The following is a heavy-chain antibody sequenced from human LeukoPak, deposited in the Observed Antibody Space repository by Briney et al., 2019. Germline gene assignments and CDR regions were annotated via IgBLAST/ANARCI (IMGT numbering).Heavy chain of an antibody. Sequence: SETLSLTCTVSGGSISSYYWSWIRQPPRKGLEWIGYIYYSGSTNYNPSLKSRVTISVDTSKNQFSLKLSSVTAADTAVYYCARHVHGANDPWGQGTLVTVSS. J-gene: IGHJ5*02. CDR1: GGSISSYY. V-gene: IGHV4-59*08. D-gene: IGHD4/OR15-4a*01. CDR3: ARHVHGANDP. CDR2: IYYSGST.